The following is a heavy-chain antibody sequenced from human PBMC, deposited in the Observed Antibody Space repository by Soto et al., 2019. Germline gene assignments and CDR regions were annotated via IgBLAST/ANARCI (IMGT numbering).Heavy chain of an antibody. Sequence: GGSLRLSCVASGFTFSSYNMNWVRQAPGKGLEWVSYISSSRSTIYYADSVKGRFTISRDNAKNSLYLQMNSLRAEDTAVYYCVRDLKVGLDGYYYGMAVWGQGTTVNVSS. J-gene: IGHJ6*02. CDR1: GFTFSSYN. D-gene: IGHD2-2*03. CDR3: VRDLKVGLDGYYYGMAV. V-gene: IGHV3-48*01. CDR2: ISSSRSTI.